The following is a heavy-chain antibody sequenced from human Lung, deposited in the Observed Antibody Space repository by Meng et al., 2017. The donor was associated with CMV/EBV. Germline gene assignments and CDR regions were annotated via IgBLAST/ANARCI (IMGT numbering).Heavy chain of an antibody. CDR2: IRFDGTGI. Sequence: GESLKISCAASGFTFGSYWMHWVRQAPGRGLVWVSRIRFDGTGIGYADSVRGRFTISRDNAKNTVYLEMNSLRAEDTAVYYCTRDWRNAFAIWGQGTMVTFSS. V-gene: IGHV3-74*01. J-gene: IGHJ3*02. CDR3: TRDWRNAFAI. CDR1: GFTFGSYW.